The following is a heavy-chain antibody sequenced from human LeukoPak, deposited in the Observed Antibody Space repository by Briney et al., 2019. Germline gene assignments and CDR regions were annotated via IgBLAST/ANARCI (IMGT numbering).Heavy chain of an antibody. V-gene: IGHV4-59*01. Sequence: SETLSLTCTISGGSISSYYWSWIRQPPGKGLEWIGYIYYSGSTNYNPSLKSRVTISVDTSKNQFSLKLSSVTAADTAVYYCAKARNYYYYYMDVWGKGTTVTVSS. D-gene: IGHD6-6*01. CDR1: GGSISSYY. CDR2: IYYSGST. J-gene: IGHJ6*03. CDR3: AKARNYYYYYMDV.